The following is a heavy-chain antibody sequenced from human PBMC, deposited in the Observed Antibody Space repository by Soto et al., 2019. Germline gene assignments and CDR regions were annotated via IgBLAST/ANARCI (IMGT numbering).Heavy chain of an antibody. V-gene: IGHV4-4*02. J-gene: IGHJ4*02. Sequence: SETLSLTCAVSGGSISDNWWSWVRQPPGKGLEWIGEVYHSGTTYYNPSLKSRVTISLDKSASQISLTLNSVTAADTAVYYCARHLAVARTRGFYSWGQGTLVPVSS. CDR3: ARHLAVARTRGFYS. CDR2: VYHSGTT. D-gene: IGHD5-12*01. CDR1: GGSISDNW.